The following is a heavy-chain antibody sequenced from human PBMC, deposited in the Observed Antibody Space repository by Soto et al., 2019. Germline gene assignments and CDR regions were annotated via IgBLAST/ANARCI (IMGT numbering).Heavy chain of an antibody. CDR2: IYYSGST. CDR1: GDSISSFY. CDR3: ARTGDLRKYAFDI. J-gene: IGHJ3*02. Sequence: SETLSLTCTVSGDSISSFYWSWIRQPPGKGLEWIGYIYYSGSTNYNPSLKSRVTISVDTSKNQFSLKLSSVTAADTAVYYCARTGDLRKYAFDIWGQGTMVTVSS. V-gene: IGHV4-59*01. D-gene: IGHD3-16*01.